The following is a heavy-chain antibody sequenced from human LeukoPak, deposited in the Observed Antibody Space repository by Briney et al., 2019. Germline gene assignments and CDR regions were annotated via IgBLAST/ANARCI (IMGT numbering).Heavy chain of an antibody. V-gene: IGHV3-74*01. CDR3: ASGNYGYVDY. CDR2: VHSDGSYT. Sequence: GGSLRLSCAASGFTFSNYWMHWVRQAPGKGLMWVSRVHSDGSYTNYADSVKGRFTISRDNAKNTLYLQMNSLRAEDTAVYYCASGNYGYVDYWGQGTLVTVSS. CDR1: GFTFSNYW. J-gene: IGHJ4*02. D-gene: IGHD5-18*01.